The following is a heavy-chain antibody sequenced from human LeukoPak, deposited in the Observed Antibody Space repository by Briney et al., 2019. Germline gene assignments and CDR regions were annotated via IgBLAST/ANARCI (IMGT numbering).Heavy chain of an antibody. Sequence: SQTLSLTCTVSARSLSRGSYYWSWIRQPAGRGLEWIGRIYTSGSTNYNPSLKSRVTISVNTSKNQFSLKLSSVTAADTAVYYCARDLAVAGTYYYYYYLDVWGKGTTVTVSS. CDR1: ARSLSRGSYY. D-gene: IGHD6-19*01. V-gene: IGHV4-61*02. J-gene: IGHJ6*03. CDR3: ARDLAVAGTYYYYYYLDV. CDR2: IYTSGST.